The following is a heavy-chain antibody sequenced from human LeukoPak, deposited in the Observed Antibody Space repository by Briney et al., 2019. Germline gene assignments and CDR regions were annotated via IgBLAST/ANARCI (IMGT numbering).Heavy chain of an antibody. CDR1: GFTFSNYF. J-gene: IGHJ3*02. Sequence: GRSLRLSCAASGFTFSNYFMNWVRQAPGKGLEWVADIASDGSHTFYVESVKGRLTIYRDNSKNTLYLQMNSLGPEDTAVYFCARERQDTVIHSGAFDIWGQGTMVTVSS. CDR2: IASDGSHT. V-gene: IGHV3-30-3*01. D-gene: IGHD2-21*02. CDR3: ARERQDTVIHSGAFDI.